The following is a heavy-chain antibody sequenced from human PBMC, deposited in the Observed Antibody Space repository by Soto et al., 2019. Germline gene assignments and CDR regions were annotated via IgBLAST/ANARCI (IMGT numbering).Heavy chain of an antibody. J-gene: IGHJ4*02. D-gene: IGHD1-1*01. CDR1: GGSVSSYRYY. CDR2: IFYSGNT. CDR3: ARTLPNRQLFDS. V-gene: IGHV4-31*03. Sequence: SETLSLTCTVSGGSVSSYRYYWSWIRQHPGKGLEWIGHIFYSGNTYYNPSLKSRVTISIDTSENQFSLKLSSVTAADTAVYYCARTLPNRQLFDSWSQGTLVTVSS.